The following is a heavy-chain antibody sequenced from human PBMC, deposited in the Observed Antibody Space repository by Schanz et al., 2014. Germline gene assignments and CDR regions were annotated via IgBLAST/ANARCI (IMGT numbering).Heavy chain of an antibody. CDR3: ARGVTWIQLPTLDY. D-gene: IGHD5-18*01. Sequence: QVQLVESGGTLVKPGGSLRLSCVVSGFTFSDYYMSWIRQAPGKGLEWVSYISSSSSTIYYADSVKGRFTISRDNAKNALYLQMNSLRAEDTAVYYCARGVTWIQLPTLDYWGQGTLVTVSS. V-gene: IGHV3-11*04. CDR2: ISSSSSTI. CDR1: GFTFSDYY. J-gene: IGHJ4*02.